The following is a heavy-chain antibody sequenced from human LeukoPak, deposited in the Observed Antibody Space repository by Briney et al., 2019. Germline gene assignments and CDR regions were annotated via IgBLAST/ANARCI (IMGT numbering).Heavy chain of an antibody. J-gene: IGHJ5*02. CDR3: ARGADDGFNP. CDR1: GFTFSTYD. V-gene: IGHV3-13*04. CDR2: IGKAGDT. Sequence: PGVSLRLSCAASGFTFSTYDMHWVRQATGKSLEWVSGIGKAGDTYYLASVKGRFTVSRENAKNSVYLQMNSLRVGDTAVYYCARGADDGFNPWGQGTLVTVSS. D-gene: IGHD3-3*01.